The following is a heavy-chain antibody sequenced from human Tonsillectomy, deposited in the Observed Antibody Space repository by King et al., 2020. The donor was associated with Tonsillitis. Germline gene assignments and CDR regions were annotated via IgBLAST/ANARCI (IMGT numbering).Heavy chain of an antibody. Sequence: QLVQSGAEVKKPGSSVKVSCKASGGTFSSYAISWVRQAPGQGLEWMGRIIPIIGTANYAQNFQGRVSITADKSTSIAYMELSSLRSEDTAVYYCASVGLYDCSGGCCYWDYWGQGTLVTVSS. CDR2: IIPIIGTA. V-gene: IGHV1-69*04. D-gene: IGHD2-15*01. CDR1: GGTFSSYA. J-gene: IGHJ4*02. CDR3: ASVGLYDCSGGCCYWDY.